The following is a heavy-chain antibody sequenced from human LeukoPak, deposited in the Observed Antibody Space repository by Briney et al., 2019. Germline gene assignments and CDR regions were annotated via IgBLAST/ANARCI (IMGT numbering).Heavy chain of an antibody. CDR3: ARAPYGSATNNYYMDV. Sequence: PSETLSLTFTVSGGSISSGSYYWSWIRQPAGKGLEWVGRIYSSGSTNYSPSLKSRLTISVDTSRNQFSLKLSSVTAADTAVYYCARAPYGSATNNYYMDVWGKGTTVTVSS. CDR1: GGSISSGSYY. D-gene: IGHD3-10*01. CDR2: IYSSGST. V-gene: IGHV4-61*02. J-gene: IGHJ6*03.